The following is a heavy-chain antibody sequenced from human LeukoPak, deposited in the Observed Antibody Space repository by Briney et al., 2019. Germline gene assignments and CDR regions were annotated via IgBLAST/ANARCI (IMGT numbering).Heavy chain of an antibody. D-gene: IGHD2-2*01. Sequence: PGGSLRLSCAASGFTFSSYWMSWVRQAPGEGLEWVSGISGSGVRTYYSDSMQGRFTISRDNSKNTLYLQMNSLRAEDTAVYFCAKDRTYCSSSNCYGTYYFDSWGQGTLVTVSS. CDR1: GFTFSSYW. V-gene: IGHV3-23*01. CDR3: AKDRTYCSSSNCYGTYYFDS. CDR2: ISGSGVRT. J-gene: IGHJ4*02.